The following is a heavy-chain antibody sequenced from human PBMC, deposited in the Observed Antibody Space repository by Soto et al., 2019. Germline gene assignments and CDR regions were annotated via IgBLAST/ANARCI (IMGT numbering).Heavy chain of an antibody. D-gene: IGHD1-26*01. CDR1: GFSFSTYS. Sequence: GGYLRLSCAASGFSFSTYSMAWVRQSPGKGLAWGSASSGSGGSTYYADSVKGRFTISRDNSKKTLYLKMNSLRAEDTDVYYCAKDYPRVGGATPLIGDYYGMDVWGQGTTVTVSS. CDR2: SSGSGGST. J-gene: IGHJ6*02. V-gene: IGHV3-23*01. CDR3: AKDYPRVGGATPLIGDYYGMDV.